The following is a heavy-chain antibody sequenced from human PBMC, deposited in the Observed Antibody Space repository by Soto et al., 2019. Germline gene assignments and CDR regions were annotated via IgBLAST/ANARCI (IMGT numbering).Heavy chain of an antibody. V-gene: IGHV3-66*01. J-gene: IGHJ6*02. CDR3: ARDLSCSGGSCQSYYYHYGVDV. D-gene: IGHD2-15*01. CDR1: GFIVSSNY. Sequence: GGSLRLSCAASGFIVSSNYMSWVRQAPGKGLEWVSVIYSDGSTHYTDSVKDRFIISRDISKNTLYLQMNSLRAEDTAVYYCARDLSCSGGSCQSYYYHYGVDVWGQGTTVTVSS. CDR2: IYSDGST.